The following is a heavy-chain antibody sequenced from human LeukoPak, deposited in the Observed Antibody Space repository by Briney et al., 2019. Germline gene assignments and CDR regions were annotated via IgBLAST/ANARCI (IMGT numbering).Heavy chain of an antibody. J-gene: IGHJ6*02. Sequence: GESLKISCKGSGYSFTSYWIGWVRQMPGKGLEWMGIIYPGDPDTRYSPSFQGQVTISADKSISTAYLQWSSLKASDTAMYYCARLRGEGPRLRFLEWLPQDYYYGMDVWGQGTTVTVSS. CDR2: IYPGDPDT. V-gene: IGHV5-51*01. CDR1: GYSFTSYW. D-gene: IGHD3-3*01. CDR3: ARLRGEGPRLRFLEWLPQDYYYGMDV.